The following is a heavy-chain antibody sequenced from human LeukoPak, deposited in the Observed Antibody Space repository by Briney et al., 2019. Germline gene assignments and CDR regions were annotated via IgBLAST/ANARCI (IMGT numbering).Heavy chain of an antibody. CDR1: GGSISSGNYY. V-gene: IGHV4-30-4*01. CDR3: ARAGYCISTSCYGQDY. CDR2: IYYSGST. J-gene: IGHJ4*02. D-gene: IGHD2-2*01. Sequence: PSETLSLTCTVSGGSISSGNYYWSWIRQPPGKGLEWIGNIYYSGSTYYNPSLRSRVNMSIDASKNQFCLKLSSVTAADTAVYYCARAGYCISTSCYGQDYWGQGTLATVSS.